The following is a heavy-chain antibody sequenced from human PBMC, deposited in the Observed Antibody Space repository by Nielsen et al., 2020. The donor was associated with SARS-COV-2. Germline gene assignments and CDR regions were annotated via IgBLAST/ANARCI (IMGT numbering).Heavy chain of an antibody. J-gene: IGHJ4*02. CDR3: AEGGYYGGDFDY. Sequence: GESLKISCAASGFTFSSYAMSWVRQAPGKGLEWVSAISGSGGSTYYADSVKGRFTISRDNSKNTLYLQMNSLRAEDTAVYYCAEGGYYGGDFDYWGQGTLVTVSS. CDR1: GFTFSSYA. D-gene: IGHD3-10*01. V-gene: IGHV3-23*01. CDR2: ISGSGGST.